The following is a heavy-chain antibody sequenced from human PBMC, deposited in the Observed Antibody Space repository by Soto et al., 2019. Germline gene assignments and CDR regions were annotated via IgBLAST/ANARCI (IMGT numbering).Heavy chain of an antibody. CDR3: ARVLRRSSLFEY. D-gene: IGHD3-10*01. CDR1: GGSIISDY. V-gene: IGHV4-59*01. J-gene: IGHJ4*02. CDR2: ISYSVST. Sequence: SETLSLTCTVSGGSIISDYWSWIRQPPGKGLEWIGYISYSVSTSYNPSLKSLVTISVDTSKNQFSLNLSSVTAADTAVYYCARVLRRSSLFEYSGKGTLLTGSS.